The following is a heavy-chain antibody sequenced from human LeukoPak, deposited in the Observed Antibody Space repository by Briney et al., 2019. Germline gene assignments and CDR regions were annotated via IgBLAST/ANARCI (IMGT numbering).Heavy chain of an antibody. D-gene: IGHD2-21*02. CDR1: GYMFIGYH. Sequence: ASVKVSCKASGYMFIGYHIHWVRQALGQGLEWMGWINPNSGGTHYAQKFQGRVTMTRDTSISTAYMELSSLRSDDTAVYYCAKDGDAREGHQQAGVDYWGQGTQVTVSS. CDR3: AKDGDAREGHQQAGVDY. V-gene: IGHV1-2*02. J-gene: IGHJ4*02. CDR2: INPNSGGT.